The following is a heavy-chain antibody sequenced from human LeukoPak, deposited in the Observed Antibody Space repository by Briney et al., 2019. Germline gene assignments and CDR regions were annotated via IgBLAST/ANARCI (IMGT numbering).Heavy chain of an antibody. J-gene: IGHJ5*02. D-gene: IGHD2-21*01. CDR2: IYSGGGT. Sequence: GGSLRLSCAASGFTVSNNYMSWVRRAGGKGLEGVSLIYSGGGTYYPDSVKGRFTISRDNSKNTLYLQMNSLRAEDTAVYYCARNSGELGAWGQGTLVTVSS. CDR3: ARNSGELGA. CDR1: GFTVSNNY. V-gene: IGHV3-53*01.